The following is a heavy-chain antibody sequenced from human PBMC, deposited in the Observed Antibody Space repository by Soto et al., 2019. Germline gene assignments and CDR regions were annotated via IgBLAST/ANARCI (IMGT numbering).Heavy chain of an antibody. CDR3: ARGGNGERWFDP. CDR1: GGSFSGYY. CDR2: INHSGST. Sequence: QVQLQQWGAGLLKPSETLSLTCAVYGGSFSGYYWSWIRQPPGKGLEWIGEINHSGSTNYNPSLKSRATISVDTSKNQFSLKLSSVTAADTAVYYCARGGNGERWFDPWGQGTLVTVSS. V-gene: IGHV4-34*01. D-gene: IGHD4-17*01. J-gene: IGHJ5*02.